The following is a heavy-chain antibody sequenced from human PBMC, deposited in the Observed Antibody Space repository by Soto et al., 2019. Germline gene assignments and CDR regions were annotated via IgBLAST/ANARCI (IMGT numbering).Heavy chain of an antibody. J-gene: IGHJ4*02. D-gene: IGHD4-4*01. Sequence: SETLSLTCAVYGGSFSGYYWSWIRQPPGKGLEWIGEINHSGSTNYNPSLKSRVTISVDTSKNQFSLKLSSVTAADTAVYYCARVSTPKKFDYWGQGTLVTVSS. CDR3: ARVSTPKKFDY. V-gene: IGHV4-34*01. CDR2: INHSGST. CDR1: GGSFSGYY.